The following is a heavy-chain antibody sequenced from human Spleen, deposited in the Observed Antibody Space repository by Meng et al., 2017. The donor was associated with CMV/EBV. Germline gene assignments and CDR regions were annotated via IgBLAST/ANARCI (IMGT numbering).Heavy chain of an antibody. Sequence: SCKASGYTFINYYMHWVRQAPGQGLEWMGIISPSSGRTTYAKRFQGRVTMTRDTSTSTVYMELSSLRSEDTAVYYCARRGEERYSFDYWGQGTLVTVSS. V-gene: IGHV1-46*01. D-gene: IGHD5-24*01. J-gene: IGHJ4*02. CDR2: ISPSSGRT. CDR3: ARRGEERYSFDY. CDR1: GYTFINYY.